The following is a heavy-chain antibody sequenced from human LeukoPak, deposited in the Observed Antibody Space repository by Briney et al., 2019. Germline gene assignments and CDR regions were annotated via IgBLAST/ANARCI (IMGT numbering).Heavy chain of an antibody. V-gene: IGHV3-33*08. Sequence: GGSLRLSCAASGFTFSSYGMHWVRQAPGKGLEWVAVIWYDGSNKYYADSVKGRFTISRDNSKNTPYLQMNSLRAEDTAVYYCARGDYYDSSGYYSPDYWGQGTLVTVSS. CDR2: IWYDGSNK. CDR3: ARGDYYDSSGYYSPDY. D-gene: IGHD3-22*01. CDR1: GFTFSSYG. J-gene: IGHJ4*02.